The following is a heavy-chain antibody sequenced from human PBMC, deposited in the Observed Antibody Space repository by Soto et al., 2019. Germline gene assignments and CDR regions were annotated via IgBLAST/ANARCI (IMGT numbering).Heavy chain of an antibody. CDR3: VKEGRGSSTSCSRCYGLDV. Sequence: GGSLRLSCGASGFTFSTYGMHRVRQAPGKGQEWVAALSHDESNKFYAASVKGRFTISRDNSKNTLYLEMFSLRAEDTAVYYCVKEGRGSSTSCSRCYGLDVWGQGTTVTVSS. D-gene: IGHD2-2*01. CDR2: LSHDESNK. CDR1: GFTFSTYG. V-gene: IGHV3-30*18. J-gene: IGHJ6*01.